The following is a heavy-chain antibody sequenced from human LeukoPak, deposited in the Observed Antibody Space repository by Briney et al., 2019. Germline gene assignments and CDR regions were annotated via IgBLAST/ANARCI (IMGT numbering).Heavy chain of an antibody. CDR3: AKHRGPTYYFDSVGYYPFGY. CDR2: VHDSGRT. V-gene: IGHV4-59*01. D-gene: IGHD3-22*01. Sequence: SQTLSLTCTVSGGSLNNFFWTWIRQPPGKRLEWIGDVHDSGRTTYNPSLKSRVSTSLDTSNNKFSLKLTSVTAADTAVYYCAKHRGPTYYFDSVGYYPFGYWGQGTLVTVSS. J-gene: IGHJ4*02. CDR1: GGSLNNFF.